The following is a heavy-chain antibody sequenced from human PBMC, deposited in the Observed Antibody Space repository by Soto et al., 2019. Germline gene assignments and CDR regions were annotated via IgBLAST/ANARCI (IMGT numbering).Heavy chain of an antibody. CDR2: ISFDGRKI. Sequence: PGGSLRLSCTASGFTFSIYAMHWVRQAPGKGLEWVSIISFDGRKIDYAGSVRGRFTISRDNSQNTLYLQMDSLRTEDTAVYYCARRDFYCRGRNCYSGDYAMDVWGQGTKVTVYS. J-gene: IGHJ6*02. D-gene: IGHD2-15*01. CDR1: GFTFSIYA. V-gene: IGHV3-30*04. CDR3: ARRDFYCRGRNCYSGDYAMDV.